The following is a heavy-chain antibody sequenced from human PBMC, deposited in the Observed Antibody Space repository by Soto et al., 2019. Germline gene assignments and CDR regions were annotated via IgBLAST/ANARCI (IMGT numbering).Heavy chain of an antibody. CDR1: GFTFSIHG. V-gene: IGHV3-30*18. Sequence: GGSLRLSCAASGFTFSIHGMHWVRQTPGKGLEWVAVISNDGNKKYYVESVEGRFSISRDNSKSIVYLQMNNVRIEDTAKYYCAKDKVPYYDFWSGQRWFDPWGQGTQVTVSS. CDR2: ISNDGNKK. CDR3: AKDKVPYYDFWSGQRWFDP. J-gene: IGHJ5*02. D-gene: IGHD3-3*01.